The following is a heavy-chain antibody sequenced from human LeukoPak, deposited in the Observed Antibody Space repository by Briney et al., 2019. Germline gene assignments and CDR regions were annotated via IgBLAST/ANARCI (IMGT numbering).Heavy chain of an antibody. V-gene: IGHV3-23*01. CDR1: GFSISNYA. CDR3: AKGPRPDITVAHTVEN. Sequence: PGGSLRLSCAASGFSISNYAMSWVRQAAERGLEWVSTISSRGDTTYDAASERGWSNSSRNNSKNSLYLQMNNVRVEDTAVYYCAKGPRPDITVAHTVENWGEGTLVTVSS. CDR2: ISSRGDTT. D-gene: IGHD6-19*01. J-gene: IGHJ4*02.